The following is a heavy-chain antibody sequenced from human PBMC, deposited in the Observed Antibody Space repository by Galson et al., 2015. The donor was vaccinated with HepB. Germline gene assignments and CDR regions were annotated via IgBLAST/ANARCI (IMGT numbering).Heavy chain of an antibody. CDR3: ARREVPAATGLDYYGMDV. J-gene: IGHJ6*02. V-gene: IGHV4-39*01. CDR1: GGSISSSSYY. CDR2: IYYSGST. Sequence: SETLSLTCTVSGGSISSSSYYWGWIRQPPGKGLEWIGSIYYSGSTYYNPSLKSRVTISVDTSKNQFSLKLSSVTAADTAVYYCARREVPAATGLDYYGMDVWGQGTTVTVSS. D-gene: IGHD2-2*01.